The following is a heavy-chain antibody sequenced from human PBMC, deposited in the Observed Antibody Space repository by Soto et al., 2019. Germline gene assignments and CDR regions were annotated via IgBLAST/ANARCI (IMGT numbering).Heavy chain of an antibody. Sequence: GASVKVSCKVSGYTLTELSMHWVRQAPGKGLEGMGGFDPEDGETIYARKFQGRVTMTEDTSTDTAYMELSSLRSEDTAVYYCAHIAAAPPPHPDYWGKGTLVTVSS. CDR2: FDPEDGET. CDR3: AHIAAAPPPHPDY. CDR1: GYTLTELS. V-gene: IGHV1-24*01. J-gene: IGHJ4*02. D-gene: IGHD6-13*01.